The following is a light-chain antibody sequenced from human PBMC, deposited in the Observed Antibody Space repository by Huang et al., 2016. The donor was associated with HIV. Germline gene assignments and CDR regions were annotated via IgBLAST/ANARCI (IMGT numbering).Light chain of an antibody. CDR2: AAS. Sequence: DIQMTQSPSSLSASVGDTVSITCRASQSFSGYLNWYQQKPGKAPSLLIYAASTLQSGVPSRFSGRGSWTEFTLTISSLQPEDFATYYCQQSYTTPLTFGGGTKVEIQ. CDR3: QQSYTTPLT. V-gene: IGKV1-39*01. J-gene: IGKJ4*01. CDR1: QSFSGY.